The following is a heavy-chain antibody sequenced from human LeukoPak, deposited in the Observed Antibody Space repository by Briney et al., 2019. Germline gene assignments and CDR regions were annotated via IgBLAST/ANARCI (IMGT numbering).Heavy chain of an antibody. D-gene: IGHD2-2*02. CDR2: IKQDGSEK. V-gene: IGHV3-7*04. CDR3: ARTYCSDTSCYRAPFDY. J-gene: IGHJ4*02. CDR1: GFTFRGYW. Sequence: GGSLRLSCAASGFTFRGYWMTWVRQAPGKGLEWVANIKQDGSEKYYVDSVKGRFSISRDNAKNSLYLQMNSLRAEDTAFYYCARTYCSDTSCYRAPFDYWGQGTLVTVSS.